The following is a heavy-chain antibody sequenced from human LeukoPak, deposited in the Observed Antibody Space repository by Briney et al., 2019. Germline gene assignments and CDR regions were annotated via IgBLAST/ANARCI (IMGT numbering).Heavy chain of an antibody. CDR3: ARPSGGYPVYYFDY. J-gene: IGHJ4*02. CDR2: IYHSGGI. D-gene: IGHD2-15*01. V-gene: IGHV4-38-2*01. CDR1: GYSISSGYY. Sequence: SETLSLTCSVSGYSISSGYYWGWIRQPPGKGLEWIGSIYHSGGIYYNASLKSRVTISVDTSRNQFSLQLSSVTAADTAVYYCARPSGGYPVYYFDYWGQGTLVTVSS.